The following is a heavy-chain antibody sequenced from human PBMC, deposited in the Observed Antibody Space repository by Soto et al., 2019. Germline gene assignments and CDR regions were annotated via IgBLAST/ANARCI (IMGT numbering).Heavy chain of an antibody. Sequence: SETLSLTCTVSGGSISSGGYYWSWIRQHQGKGLEWIGYIYYSGSTYYNPSLKSRVTISVDTSKNQFSLKLSSVTAADTAVYYCARAPFVLQPGRFDPWGQGTLVTVSS. D-gene: IGHD4-4*01. CDR2: IYYSGST. V-gene: IGHV4-31*03. CDR3: ARAPFVLQPGRFDP. CDR1: GGSISSGGYY. J-gene: IGHJ5*02.